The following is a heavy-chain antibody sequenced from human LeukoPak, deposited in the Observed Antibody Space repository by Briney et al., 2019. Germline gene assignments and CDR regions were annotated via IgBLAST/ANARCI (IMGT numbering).Heavy chain of an antibody. CDR1: GFTFSSYG. Sequence: GGSLRLSCAASGFTFSSYGMHWVRQAPGKGLEWVAVIWYDGSNKYYADSVKGRFTISRDNSKNTLYLQMNSLRAEDTAVYYCARGIAAHLGYYYYGMDVWGQGTTVTVSS. J-gene: IGHJ6*02. V-gene: IGHV3-33*01. CDR2: IWYDGSNK. CDR3: ARGIAAHLGYYYYGMDV. D-gene: IGHD6-6*01.